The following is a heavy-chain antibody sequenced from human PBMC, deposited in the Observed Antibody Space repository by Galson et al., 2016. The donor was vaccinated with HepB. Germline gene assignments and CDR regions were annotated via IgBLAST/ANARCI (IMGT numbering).Heavy chain of an antibody. CDR1: GFKFNNYA. J-gene: IGHJ6*02. D-gene: IGHD3-3*01. CDR2: ISGSGGST. CDR3: AKDWEYSFGVVTVDYGMDV. Sequence: SLRLSCAASGFKFNNYAMSWARQAPGKGLEWVSSISGSGGSTYYADSVKGRFTISRDNHKNTVFLQMNSLRTEDTAIYFCAKDWEYSFGVVTVDYGMDVWGQGTTVTVSS. V-gene: IGHV3-23*01.